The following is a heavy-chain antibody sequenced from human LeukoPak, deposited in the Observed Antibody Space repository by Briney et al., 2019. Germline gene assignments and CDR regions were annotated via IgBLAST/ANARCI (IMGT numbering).Heavy chain of an antibody. CDR3: ARGGYYGSGSPGWFGP. D-gene: IGHD3-10*01. CDR2: IYYSGST. CDR1: GGSISSYY. Sequence: PSETLSLTCTVSGGSISSYYWSWIRQPPGKGLEWIGYIYYSGSTNYKPSLKSRVTISVDTSKNQFSLKLNSVTAADTAVYYCARGGYYGSGSPGWFGPWGPGTLVIVSA. J-gene: IGHJ5*02. V-gene: IGHV4-59*01.